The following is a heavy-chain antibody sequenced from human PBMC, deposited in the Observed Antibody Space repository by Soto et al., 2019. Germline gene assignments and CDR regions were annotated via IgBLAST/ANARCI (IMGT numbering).Heavy chain of an antibody. CDR1: GFTFSSYS. J-gene: IGHJ4*02. V-gene: IGHV3-21*01. CDR2: ISSSSSYI. D-gene: IGHD4-17*01. Sequence: GGSLRLSCAASGFTFSSYSMNWVRQAPGKGLEWVSSISSSSSYIYYADSVKGRFTISRDNAKNSLYLQMNSLRAEDTAVYYCARDHDYGEVIFDYWGQGTLVTVS. CDR3: ARDHDYGEVIFDY.